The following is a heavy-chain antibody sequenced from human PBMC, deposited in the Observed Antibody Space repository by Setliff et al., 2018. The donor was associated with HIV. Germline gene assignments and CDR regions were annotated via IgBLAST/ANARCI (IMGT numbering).Heavy chain of an antibody. Sequence: PSETLSFTCAVYGESFSGYYWSWIRQPAGKGLEWLGEINHSGRAKYNPSLKSRVTISVDTSKNQFSLRLSSVTAADTAVYYCARGAPYCNHGICHLFDYWGQGNLVTV. CDR1: GESFSGYY. CDR2: INHSGRA. D-gene: IGHD2-8*01. V-gene: IGHV4-34*01. J-gene: IGHJ4*02. CDR3: ARGAPYCNHGICHLFDY.